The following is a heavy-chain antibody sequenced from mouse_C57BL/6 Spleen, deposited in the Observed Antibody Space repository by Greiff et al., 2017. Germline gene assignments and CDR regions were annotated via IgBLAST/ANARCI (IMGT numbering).Heavy chain of an antibody. D-gene: IGHD1-1*01. V-gene: IGHV1-80*01. CDR2: IYPGDGDT. Sequence: LKQSGASVKISCKASGYAFSSYWMNWVKQRPGKGLEWIGQIYPGDGDTNYNGKFKGKATLTADKSSSTAYMQLSSLTSEDSAVYFCASNYYGSSYGYAMDYWGQGTSVTVSS. J-gene: IGHJ4*01. CDR3: ASNYYGSSYGYAMDY. CDR1: GYAFSSYW.